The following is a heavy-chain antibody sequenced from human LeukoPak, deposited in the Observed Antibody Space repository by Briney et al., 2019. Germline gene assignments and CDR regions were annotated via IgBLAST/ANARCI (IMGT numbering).Heavy chain of an antibody. CDR2: VYKTGHT. J-gene: IGHJ4*02. CDR1: DNSISSFY. Sequence: SETLSLTCTVSDNSISSFYWSWIRQPPGKGLEWIGFVYKTGHTNYNPSLESRVAISLDGSKSQVSLRLTSVTAADTAVYYCAPHRFGEPHFEYWGRGTLVSVSS. V-gene: IGHV4-59*08. D-gene: IGHD3-10*01. CDR3: APHRFGEPHFEY.